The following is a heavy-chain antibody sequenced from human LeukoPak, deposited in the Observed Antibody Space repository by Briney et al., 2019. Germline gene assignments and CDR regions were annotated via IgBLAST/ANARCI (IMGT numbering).Heavy chain of an antibody. CDR2: INHSGST. CDR1: GGSISSSSYY. D-gene: IGHD3-22*01. J-gene: IGHJ4*02. V-gene: IGHV4-39*07. Sequence: SETLSLTCTVSGGSISSSSYYWSWIRQPPGKGLEWIGEINHSGSTNYNPSLKSRVTISVDTSKNQFSLKLSSVTAADTAVYYCARPYYDSSGYYPYFDYWGQGTLVTVSS. CDR3: ARPYYDSSGYYPYFDY.